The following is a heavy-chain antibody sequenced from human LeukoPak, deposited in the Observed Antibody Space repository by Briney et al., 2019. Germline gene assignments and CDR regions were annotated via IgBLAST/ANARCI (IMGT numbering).Heavy chain of an antibody. Sequence: GASVKVSCKASGYTFTKYAVNWVRQAPGQGLEWMGWINPNSGGTNYAQKFQGRVTMTRDTSISTAYMELSRLRSDDTAVYYCARPPKYSSGWYVWGQGTLVTVSS. CDR3: ARPPKYSSGWYV. CDR2: INPNSGGT. V-gene: IGHV1-2*02. J-gene: IGHJ4*02. D-gene: IGHD6-19*01. CDR1: GYTFTKYA.